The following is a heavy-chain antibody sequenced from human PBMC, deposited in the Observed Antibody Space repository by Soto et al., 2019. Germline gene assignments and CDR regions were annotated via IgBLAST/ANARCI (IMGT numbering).Heavy chain of an antibody. J-gene: IGHJ5*02. Sequence: ASVKVSCKASGYTFTSYYMHWVRQAPGQGLEWMGIINPSGGSTSYAQKFQGRVTMTRDTSTSTVYMELSSLRSEDTAVYYCAGDAPDYGDYITWGQGTLVTVSS. V-gene: IGHV1-46*03. CDR2: INPSGGST. D-gene: IGHD4-17*01. CDR1: GYTFTSYY. CDR3: AGDAPDYGDYIT.